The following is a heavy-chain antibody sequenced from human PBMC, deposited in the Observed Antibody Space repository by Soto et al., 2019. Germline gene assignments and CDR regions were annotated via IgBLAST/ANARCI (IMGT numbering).Heavy chain of an antibody. D-gene: IGHD3-9*01. Sequence: GGSLRLSCAASGFTFGGHRVTWVRQAPGKGLEWVAVISYDGSNKYYADSVKGRFTISRDNSKNTLYLQMNSLRVEDTAVYYCAKDQKRYSVNDAFDIWGQGTMVTVSS. CDR2: ISYDGSNK. V-gene: IGHV3-30*18. CDR1: GFTFGGHR. J-gene: IGHJ3*02. CDR3: AKDQKRYSVNDAFDI.